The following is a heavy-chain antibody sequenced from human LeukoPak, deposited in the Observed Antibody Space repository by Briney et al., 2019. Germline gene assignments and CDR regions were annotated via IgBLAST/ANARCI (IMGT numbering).Heavy chain of an antibody. V-gene: IGHV4-31*03. CDR2: IYYSGST. Sequence: PSETLSLTCTVSGGSISSGGYYWSWIRQHPGKGLEWIGYIYYSGSTYYNPSLKSRVTISVDTSKNQFSLKLSSVTAADTAVYYCASPIVGATVASDYWGQGTLVTVSS. CDR3: ASPIVGATVASDY. J-gene: IGHJ4*02. D-gene: IGHD1-26*01. CDR1: GGSISSGGYY.